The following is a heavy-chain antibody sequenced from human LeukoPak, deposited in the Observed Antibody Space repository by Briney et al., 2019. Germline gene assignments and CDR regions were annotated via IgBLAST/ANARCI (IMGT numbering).Heavy chain of an antibody. CDR2: ISYDGSNK. J-gene: IGHJ4*02. CDR1: GFTFSSYA. V-gene: IGHV3-30-3*01. D-gene: IGHD5-12*01. CDR3: AKDAIGDIVGYY. Sequence: GGSLRLSCAASGFTFSSYAMHWVRQAPGKGLEWVAVISYDGSNKYYADSVKGRFTISRDNSKNTLYLQMNSLRAEDTAVYYCAKDAIGDIVGYYWGQGTLVTVSS.